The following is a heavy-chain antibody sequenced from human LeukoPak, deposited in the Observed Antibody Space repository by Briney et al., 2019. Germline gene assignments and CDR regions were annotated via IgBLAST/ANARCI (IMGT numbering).Heavy chain of an antibody. J-gene: IGHJ4*02. CDR1: GFTFSSYS. V-gene: IGHV3-48*01. CDR2: ISSSSSTI. D-gene: IGHD4-23*01. Sequence: GGSLRLSCAASGFTFSSYSMNWVRQAPGKGLEWVSYISSSSSTIYYADSVKGRFTISRDNAKNSLYLQMNSLRAEDTAVYYCARERVDYGGNLFDYWGQGTLVTVSS. CDR3: ARERVDYGGNLFDY.